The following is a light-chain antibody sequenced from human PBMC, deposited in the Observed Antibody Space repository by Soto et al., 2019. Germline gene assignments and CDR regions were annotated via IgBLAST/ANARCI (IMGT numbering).Light chain of an antibody. CDR1: SSDVGGYNY. J-gene: IGLJ2*01. CDR3: SSYSCSSTLV. V-gene: IGLV2-14*01. Sequence: QSALTQPASVSGSPGQSITISCTGTSSDVGGYNYVSWYQQHPGKAPKLMIYDVSNRPSGVSNRFSGSKSGNTASLTISVLQAGDDSDYYCSSYSCSSTLVFGGGTKLTVL. CDR2: DVS.